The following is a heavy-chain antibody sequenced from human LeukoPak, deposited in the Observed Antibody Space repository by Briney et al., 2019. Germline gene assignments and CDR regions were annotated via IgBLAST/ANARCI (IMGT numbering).Heavy chain of an antibody. J-gene: IGHJ4*02. CDR2: IYSGGST. V-gene: IGHV3-66*01. CDR1: GFTFSSYS. Sequence: GGSLRLSCAASGFTFSSYSMNWVRQAPGKGLEWVSVIYSGGSTYYADSVKGRFTISRDNSKNTLYLQMNSLRAEDTAVYYCARFPTSHYWGQGTLVTVSS. D-gene: IGHD1-1*01. CDR3: ARFPTSHY.